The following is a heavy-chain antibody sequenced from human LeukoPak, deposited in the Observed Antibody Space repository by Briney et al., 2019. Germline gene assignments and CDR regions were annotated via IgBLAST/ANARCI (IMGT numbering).Heavy chain of an antibody. J-gene: IGHJ3*02. Sequence: SETLSLTCAVYGGSFSGYYWSWIRQPPGKGLELIGEINHSGSTNYNPSLKRRVTISVDASKNQFSLKLSSVTVADTAVSYSARVGDPRYCSSTSCFFFAFDIWGQGTIVTVSS. CDR1: GGSFSGYY. V-gene: IGHV4-34*01. CDR2: INHSGST. D-gene: IGHD2-2*01. CDR3: ARVGDPRYCSSTSCFFFAFDI.